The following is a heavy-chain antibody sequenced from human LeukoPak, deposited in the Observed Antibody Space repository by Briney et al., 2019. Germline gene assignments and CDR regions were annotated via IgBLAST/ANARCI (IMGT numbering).Heavy chain of an antibody. CDR2: IFYTGST. Sequence: KSSETLSLTCTVCGGSIYSHHWSWIGQPPGKGQEWIGYIFYTGSTNYNPSLNSRVTISVDTLKNQFSLKLNSVTAADTAVYYCARGSNWFDPWGQGTLVTVSS. J-gene: IGHJ5*02. CDR3: ARGSNWFDP. CDR1: GGSIYSHH. V-gene: IGHV4-59*11.